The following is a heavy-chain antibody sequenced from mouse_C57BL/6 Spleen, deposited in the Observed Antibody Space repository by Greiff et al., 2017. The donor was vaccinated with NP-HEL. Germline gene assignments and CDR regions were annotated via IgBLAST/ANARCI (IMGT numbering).Heavy chain of an antibody. D-gene: IGHD1-1*01. J-gene: IGHJ4*01. Sequence: EVQLQESGPELVKPGASVKMSCKASGYTFTDYNMHWVKQSHGKSLEWIGYINPNNGGTSYNQKFKGKATLTVNKSSSKAYMELRSLTSEDSAVYYCARRYYGSTYEAMDYWGQGTSVTVSS. CDR1: GYTFTDYN. CDR3: ARRYYGSTYEAMDY. CDR2: INPNNGGT. V-gene: IGHV1-22*01.